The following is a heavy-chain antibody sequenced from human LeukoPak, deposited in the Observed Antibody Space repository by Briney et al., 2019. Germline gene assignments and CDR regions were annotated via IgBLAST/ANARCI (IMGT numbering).Heavy chain of an antibody. CDR2: IYSGGST. D-gene: IGHD3-10*01. J-gene: IGHJ4*02. Sequence: GGSLRLSCAASGFTVSSNYMSWVRQAPGKGLEWVSVIYSGGSTYYADSVKGRFTISRDNSKNTLYPQMNSLRAEDTAVYYCARDRTMVRGVPAFDYWGQGTLVTVSS. CDR1: GFTVSSNY. CDR3: ARDRTMVRGVPAFDY. V-gene: IGHV3-66*01.